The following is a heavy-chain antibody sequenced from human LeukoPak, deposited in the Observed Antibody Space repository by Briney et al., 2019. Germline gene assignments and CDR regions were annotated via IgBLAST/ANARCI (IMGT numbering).Heavy chain of an antibody. CDR3: AKDAVYSSSYLFDY. CDR2: ISGSGGST. Sequence: GGSLRLSCAASGFTFSSYAMSWVRQAPGKGLEWVSGISGSGGSTYYADSVKGRFTISRDNSRNTLYLQMNSLRSEDTAVYYCAKDAVYSSSYLFDYWGQGTLVTVSS. J-gene: IGHJ4*02. CDR1: GFTFSSYA. V-gene: IGHV3-23*01. D-gene: IGHD6-6*01.